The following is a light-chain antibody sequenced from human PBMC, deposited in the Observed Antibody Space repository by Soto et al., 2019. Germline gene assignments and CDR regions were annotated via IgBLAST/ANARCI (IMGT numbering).Light chain of an antibody. J-gene: IGKJ4*01. Sequence: DIQLTQSPSFLSASVGDRVTVTCRASQGISFYLAWYQQKPGKAPQLLIYHASTLQSGVPSRFSGSGSGTEFTLTIGSLQPEDFATYYCQQLKTYPLTFGGGTKVEIK. V-gene: IGKV1-9*01. CDR1: QGISFY. CDR2: HAS. CDR3: QQLKTYPLT.